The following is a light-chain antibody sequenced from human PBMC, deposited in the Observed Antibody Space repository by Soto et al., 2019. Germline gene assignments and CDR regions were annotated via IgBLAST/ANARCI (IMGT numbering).Light chain of an antibody. CDR2: DAS. Sequence: EIVLTQSPATLSLSPGERATLSCRASQSVSSYLAWYQQKPGQAPRLLIYDASNRATGIPARFSGSGSGTDFILTISRLEPEDFAVYYCQQRSNWPGTFGQGTRLEIK. J-gene: IGKJ5*01. CDR3: QQRSNWPGT. V-gene: IGKV3-11*01. CDR1: QSVSSY.